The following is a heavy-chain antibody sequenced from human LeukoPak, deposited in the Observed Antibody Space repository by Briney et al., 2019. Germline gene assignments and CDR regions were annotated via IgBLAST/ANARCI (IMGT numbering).Heavy chain of an antibody. V-gene: IGHV6-1*01. CDR2: TYYTSKWHN. CDR3: ARDLGDSSGYTN. J-gene: IGHJ4*02. D-gene: IGHD3-22*01. CDR1: GDTVYSISAA. Sequence: SQTLSLTSAISGDTVYSISAAWHWIRQSLSRGLEWLGRTYYTSKWHNVYGVSVKSRKTIIPDTSKNQFSLQLNSVTPEDTAVYYCARDLGDSSGYTNWGQGTLVTVSS.